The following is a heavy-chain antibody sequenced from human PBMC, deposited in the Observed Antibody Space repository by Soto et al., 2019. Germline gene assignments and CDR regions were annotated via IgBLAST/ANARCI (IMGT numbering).Heavy chain of an antibody. Sequence: GGSLRLSCAASGFTFSSYWMHWVRQAPGKGLVWVSRINSDGSSTSYADSVKGRFTISRDNAKNTLYLQMNSLRAEDTAVYYCAIPTVTPYYFDYWGKGTQVTVSS. CDR3: AIPTVTPYYFDY. CDR2: INSDGSST. D-gene: IGHD4-4*01. CDR1: GFTFSSYW. V-gene: IGHV3-74*01. J-gene: IGHJ4*02.